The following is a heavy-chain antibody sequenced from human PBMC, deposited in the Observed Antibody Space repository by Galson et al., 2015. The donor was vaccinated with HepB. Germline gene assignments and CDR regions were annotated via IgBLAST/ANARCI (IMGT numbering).Heavy chain of an antibody. CDR2: IKQDGIEK. CDR3: ARVVGAFGGMDV. V-gene: IGHV3-7*01. J-gene: IGHJ6*02. D-gene: IGHD2-2*01. Sequence: SLRLSCAASGFSFSGYWISWVRQAPGKGLEWVANIKQDGIEKYYVDSVKGRFTISRDNAKNSLYLQMNSLRAEDTAVYYCARVVGAFGGMDVWGQGTTVTVSS. CDR1: GFSFSGYW.